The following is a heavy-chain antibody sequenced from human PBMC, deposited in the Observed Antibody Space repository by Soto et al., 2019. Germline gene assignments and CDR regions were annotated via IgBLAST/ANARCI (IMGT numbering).Heavy chain of an antibody. J-gene: IGHJ3*01. CDR2: IWYVGSNK. CDR3: ARWNLVGPTIDAFDL. Sequence: QVQLVKSGGGVVQPGRSLRLSCAASGFTFSSNGMHWVRQAPGKGLEWGAIIWYVGSNKNYADSVKDRFTISRDNSKNTLYLQMNSLRAEDTAVYYCARWNLVGPTIDAFDLWGQGTIVTVSS. D-gene: IGHD1-26*01. V-gene: IGHV3-33*01. CDR1: GFTFSSNG.